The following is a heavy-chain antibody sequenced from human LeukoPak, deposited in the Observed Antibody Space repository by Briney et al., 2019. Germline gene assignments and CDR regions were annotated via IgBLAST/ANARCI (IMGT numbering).Heavy chain of an antibody. CDR3: AKDSPVCTY. CDR1: GFTISIYG. J-gene: IGHJ4*02. CDR2: ISGSAGST. Sequence: GGSLRLSCTASGFTISIYGMSWVRQAPGKGLEWVSAISGSAGSTYYADSVKGRFTISRDSSKNTLYLQMDSLRAEDTAIYYCAKDSPVCTYWGQGTLVTVSS. V-gene: IGHV3-23*01. D-gene: IGHD2-8*01.